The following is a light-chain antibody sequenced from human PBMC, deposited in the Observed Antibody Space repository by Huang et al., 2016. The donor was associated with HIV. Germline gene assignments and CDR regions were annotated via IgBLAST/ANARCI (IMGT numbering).Light chain of an antibody. CDR3: QQYYSTPPIT. V-gene: IGKV1-NL1*01. CDR2: AAS. Sequence: DIQMTQSPSSLSASVGDRVTITCRASQGISNSLAWYQQKPGKAPKLLLYAASRLKSGVPSRFSGSGSGTDDTLTISSLQPEDFATYYCQQYYSTPPITFGRGTRLEIK. J-gene: IGKJ5*01. CDR1: QGISNS.